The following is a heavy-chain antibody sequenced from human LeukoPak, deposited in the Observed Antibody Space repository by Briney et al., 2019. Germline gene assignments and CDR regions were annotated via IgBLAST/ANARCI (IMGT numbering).Heavy chain of an antibody. D-gene: IGHD3-10*01. CDR2: ILPSFGTA. V-gene: IGHV1-69*13. J-gene: IGHJ4*02. Sequence: ASVKVSCKVSGGPFSRYAISWVRQAPGQGLEWMGGILPSFGTANYAQKFQVRVTITADEPTGTAYMELSSLRSEDTAVYYCARVFRGLLGGSYYYFDSWGQGTLVAVSS. CDR1: GGPFSRYA. CDR3: ARVFRGLLGGSYYYFDS.